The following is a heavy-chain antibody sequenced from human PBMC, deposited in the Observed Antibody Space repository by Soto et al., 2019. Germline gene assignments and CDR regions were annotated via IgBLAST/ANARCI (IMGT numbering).Heavy chain of an antibody. D-gene: IGHD3-3*01. CDR3: ARDKGYHDFWRASHLYYCLDV. J-gene: IGHJ6*02. CDR2: INYSGTT. Sequence: SETLSLTCTVSGDSVDQRNYYWTWIRQRPGKGLEWLGNINYSGTTFYNLSLKSRLTISIDTSKNQFSLKVTSVTAADTAVYFCARDKGYHDFWRASHLYYCLDVWGQGTTVTVSS. V-gene: IGHV4-39*07. CDR1: GDSVDQRNYY.